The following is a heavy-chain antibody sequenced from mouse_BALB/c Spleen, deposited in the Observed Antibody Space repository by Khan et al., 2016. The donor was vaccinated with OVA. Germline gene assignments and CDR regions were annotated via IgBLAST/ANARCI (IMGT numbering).Heavy chain of an antibody. CDR3: SRSPTWFAY. CDR2: INTYIGEP. CDR1: GYTFTDYG. J-gene: IGHJ3*01. V-gene: IGHV9-3-1*01. Sequence: QVQLVQSGPELKKPGETVKISCKTSGYTFTDYGMHWVKQAPGKGLKWMGYINTYIGEPTYADDFKGRFAFSLETSASTAYLQINNLKNEDTATYFGSRSPTWFAYWGQGTLVTVSA.